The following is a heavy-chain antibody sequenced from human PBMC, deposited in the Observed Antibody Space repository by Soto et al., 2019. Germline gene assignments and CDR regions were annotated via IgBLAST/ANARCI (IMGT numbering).Heavy chain of an antibody. J-gene: IGHJ6*02. CDR2: ISAYNGNT. Sequence: VASVKVSCKASGYTFTSYDINWVRQATGQGLEWMGWISAYNGNTNYAQKLQGRVTMTTDTSTSTAYMELRSLRSDDTAVYYCAREGSGSYYWYYYGMDVWGQGTTVTVSS. CDR1: GYTFTSYD. D-gene: IGHD3-10*01. V-gene: IGHV1-18*01. CDR3: AREGSGSYYWYYYGMDV.